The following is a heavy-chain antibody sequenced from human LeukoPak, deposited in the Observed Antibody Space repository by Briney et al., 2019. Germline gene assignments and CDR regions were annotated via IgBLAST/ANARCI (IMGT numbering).Heavy chain of an antibody. Sequence: ASVKVSCKASGGTFSSYAISWVRQAPGQGLEWMGGIIPIFGTANYAQKFQGRVTITADKSTSTAYMELSSLRSEDTAVYYCASLAAAGFDAFDIWGQGTMVTVSS. CDR2: IIPIFGTA. D-gene: IGHD6-13*01. CDR3: ASLAAAGFDAFDI. CDR1: GGTFSSYA. J-gene: IGHJ3*02. V-gene: IGHV1-69*06.